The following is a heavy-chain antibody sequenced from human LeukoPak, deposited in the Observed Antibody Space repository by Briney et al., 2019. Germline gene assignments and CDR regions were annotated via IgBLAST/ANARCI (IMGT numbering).Heavy chain of an antibody. CDR2: LKQDGSEK. Sequence: PGGSLRLSCAASGFTFSDYWMSWVRQAPGKGLEWVANLKQDGSEKYYVESVKGRFTISRDKAKNSLFLEMNSLGVDDTAVYYCARELRAVVVVAHGFGDWGQGTLVTVSS. J-gene: IGHJ4*02. CDR1: GFTFSDYW. D-gene: IGHD2-15*01. CDR3: ARELRAVVVVAHGFGD. V-gene: IGHV3-7*01.